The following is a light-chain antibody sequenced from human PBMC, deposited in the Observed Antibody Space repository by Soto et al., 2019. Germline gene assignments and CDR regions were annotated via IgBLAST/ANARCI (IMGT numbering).Light chain of an antibody. J-gene: IGKJ5*01. Sequence: DIQMTQSPSTLSGSVGDRVTITCRASQTISSWLAWYQQKPGKAPKLLIYKASTLKSGVPSRFSGSGSGTEFTLTISSLQPDDFATYYCQQYNSYPITSGQGTRLEIK. CDR3: QQYNSYPIT. CDR1: QTISSW. V-gene: IGKV1-5*03. CDR2: KAS.